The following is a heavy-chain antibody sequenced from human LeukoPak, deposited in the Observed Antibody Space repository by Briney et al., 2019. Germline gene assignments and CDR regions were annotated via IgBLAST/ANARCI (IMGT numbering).Heavy chain of an antibody. CDR2: ISNDGSRK. D-gene: IGHD3-3*01. J-gene: IGHJ4*02. CDR3: ARDRAWNYFDY. Sequence: GGSLRLSCAASGFTFSSYAMSWVRQAPGKGLEWVAIISNDGSRKYYAHSVEGRFTISRDNSKNTLYLQMDSLRAEDTAVYYCARDRAWNYFDYWGQGTLVTVSS. CDR1: GFTFSSYA. V-gene: IGHV3-30*03.